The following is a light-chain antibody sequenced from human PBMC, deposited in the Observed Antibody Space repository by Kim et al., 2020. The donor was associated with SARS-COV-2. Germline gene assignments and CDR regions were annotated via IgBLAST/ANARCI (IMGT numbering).Light chain of an antibody. Sequence: QSALTQPRSVSGSPGQSVTISCTGTNSDVGGYNYVSWYQQHPGKAPKFMIYDVSKRPSGVPDRFSGSKSGNTASLTISGLQAEDEADYYCCSYAGSYPPVFGGGTQLTVL. CDR2: DVS. CDR3: CSYAGSYPPV. V-gene: IGLV2-11*01. J-gene: IGLJ3*02. CDR1: NSDVGGYNY.